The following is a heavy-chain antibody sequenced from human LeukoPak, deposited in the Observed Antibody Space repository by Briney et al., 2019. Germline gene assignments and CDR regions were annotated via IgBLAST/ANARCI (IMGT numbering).Heavy chain of an antibody. D-gene: IGHD3-3*01. V-gene: IGHV1-2*02. Sequence: GASVKVSCKASGYTFTGYYMHWVRQAPGQGLEWMGWINPNSGGTNYAQKFQGRVTMTRDTSISTAYMELSRLRSDDTAVYYCARGGYDFWSGYYRWGADYYYYGMDVWGQGTTVTVSS. J-gene: IGHJ6*02. CDR1: GYTFTGYY. CDR3: ARGGYDFWSGYYRWGADYYYYGMDV. CDR2: INPNSGGT.